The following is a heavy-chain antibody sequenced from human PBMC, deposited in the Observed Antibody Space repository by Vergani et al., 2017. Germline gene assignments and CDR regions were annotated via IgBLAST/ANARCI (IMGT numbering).Heavy chain of an antibody. CDR3: ARDLDWQNWYFDL. Sequence: QVQLVESGGGVVQPGRSLRLSCAASGFTFSSYAMHWVRQAPGKGLEWVAVISYDGSNKYYADSVKGRLTISRDNSKNTLYLQMNSLRAEDTAVYYCARDLDWQNWYFDLWGRGTLVTVSS. V-gene: IGHV3-30*04. J-gene: IGHJ2*01. CDR2: ISYDGSNK. CDR1: GFTFSSYA. D-gene: IGHD3-9*01.